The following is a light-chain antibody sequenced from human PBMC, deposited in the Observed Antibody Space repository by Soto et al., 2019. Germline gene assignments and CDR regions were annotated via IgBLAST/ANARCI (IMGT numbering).Light chain of an antibody. J-gene: IGKJ1*01. CDR3: QQRDSTPRT. Sequence: DIQMTQSPSSLSASVGDSVTITCRASQSVGAYLTWYLQKPGKAPKLLIYAASSLPSGVPSRFSGSGSGTHFTLTISSLQPEDFANYYCQQRDSTPRTFGQGTKVDIK. CDR1: QSVGAY. V-gene: IGKV1-39*01. CDR2: AAS.